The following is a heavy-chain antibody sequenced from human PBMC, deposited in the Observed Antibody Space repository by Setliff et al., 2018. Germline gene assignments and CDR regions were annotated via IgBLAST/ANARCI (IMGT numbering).Heavy chain of an antibody. J-gene: IGHJ3*02. Sequence: PSETLSLTCTVSGGSISSGGYYWSWIRQHPGKGLEWIGYIYYSGSTSYNPSLKSRVTISVDTSKNQFSLKLSSVTAADTAVYYCARDPLTTNRRRAFDIWGQGTMVTVSS. CDR3: ARDPLTTNRRRAFDI. CDR2: IYYSGST. D-gene: IGHD4-17*01. CDR1: GGSISSGGYY. V-gene: IGHV4-31*03.